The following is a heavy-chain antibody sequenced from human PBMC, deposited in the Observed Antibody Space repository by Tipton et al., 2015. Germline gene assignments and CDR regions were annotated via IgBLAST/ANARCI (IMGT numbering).Heavy chain of an antibody. V-gene: IGHV4-59*12. J-gene: IGHJ2*01. CDR3: ARGHYVSGWYSHYFDL. CDR2: ISYSGRP. D-gene: IGHD6-19*01. CDR1: GGAISNYY. Sequence: TLSLTCTVSGGAISNYYWNWIRQPPGKGLEWIGYISYSGRPNYNPSLRSRVTISVDASKNQSSLQLSSITAADTAVYYCARGHYVSGWYSHYFDLWGRGSLVTVSS.